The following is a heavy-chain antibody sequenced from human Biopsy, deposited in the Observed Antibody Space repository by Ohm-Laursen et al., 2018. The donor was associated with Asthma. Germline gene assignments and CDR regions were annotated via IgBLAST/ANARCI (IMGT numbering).Heavy chain of an antibody. CDR3: ARAQDYYDSRGYYRSFDY. CDR2: VYYSGST. V-gene: IGHV4-31*03. J-gene: IGHJ4*02. D-gene: IGHD3-22*01. CDR1: YGSITSGGYY. Sequence: TLSLTCTVSYGSITSGGYYWTWIRQHPGKGLEWMGFVYYSGSTYYNPSLKSRVSISIDKSKNQFSLKLSSVTAADTAVYYCARAQDYYDSRGYYRSFDYWGQGTLVTVSS.